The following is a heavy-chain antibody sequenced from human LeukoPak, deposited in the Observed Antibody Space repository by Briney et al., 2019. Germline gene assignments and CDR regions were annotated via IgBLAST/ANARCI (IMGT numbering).Heavy chain of an antibody. Sequence: GGSLRLSCAASGFTFSDYHMSWIRQAPGKGLEWVSYISSSSSYTNYADSVKGRFTISRDNAKNSLYPQMNSLRAEDTAVYYCARLTGIVVVVAATGWFDPWGQGTLVTVSS. CDR3: ARLTGIVVVVAATGWFDP. V-gene: IGHV3-11*06. CDR1: GFTFSDYH. J-gene: IGHJ5*02. D-gene: IGHD2-15*01. CDR2: ISSSSSYT.